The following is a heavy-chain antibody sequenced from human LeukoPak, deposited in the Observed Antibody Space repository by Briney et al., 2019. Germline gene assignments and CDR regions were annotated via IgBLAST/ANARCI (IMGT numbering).Heavy chain of an antibody. CDR2: ISGSGGNT. J-gene: IGHJ4*02. V-gene: IGHV3-23*01. CDR1: GFTFSSYA. Sequence: GGSLRLSCAASGFTFSSYAMSWVRQAPGKGLEWVATISGSGGNTYYADSVKGRFTISRDNSKNTLYLQMNSLRAEDTAVYYCAKDNQWRIRRHYFDYWGQGTLVTVSS. D-gene: IGHD6-19*01. CDR3: AKDNQWRIRRHYFDY.